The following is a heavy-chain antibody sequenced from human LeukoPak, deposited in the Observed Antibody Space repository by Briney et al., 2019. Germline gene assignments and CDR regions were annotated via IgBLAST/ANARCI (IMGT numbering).Heavy chain of an antibody. CDR2: IYYSGST. J-gene: IGHJ4*02. CDR3: ARVSSGYYYYFDY. V-gene: IGHV4-59*08. D-gene: IGHD3-22*01. Sequence: SETLSLTCAVYGGSFSGYYWSWIRQPPGKGLEWIGYIYYSGSTNYNPSLKSRVTISVDTSKNQFSLKLSSVTAADTAVYYCARVSSGYYYYFDYWGQGTLVTVSS. CDR1: GGSFSGYY.